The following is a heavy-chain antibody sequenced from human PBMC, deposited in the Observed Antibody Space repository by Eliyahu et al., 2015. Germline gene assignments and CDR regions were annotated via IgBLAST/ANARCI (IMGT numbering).Heavy chain of an antibody. V-gene: IGHV1-46*02. J-gene: IGHJ4*02. D-gene: IGHD2-2*01. CDR3: AFGSSPYYFDS. Sequence: QVHLVQSGAEVKRPGASVTVXXXASGFTFKNYHIXWVRQAPGRGLEWMGMINPSDDSPGYTPKFQARLTLTADTSAGIVSMDLTSLRSEDTAIYFCAFGSSPYYFDSWGQGTLVTVSS. CDR1: GFTFKNYH. CDR2: INPSDDSP.